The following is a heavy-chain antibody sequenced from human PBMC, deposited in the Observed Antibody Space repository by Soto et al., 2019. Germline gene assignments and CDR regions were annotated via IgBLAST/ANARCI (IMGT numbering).Heavy chain of an antibody. V-gene: IGHV3-33*01. D-gene: IGHD5-18*01. J-gene: IGHJ5*02. CDR3: ARDEVTAMDSRLSWFEP. Sequence: LRLSCAASGFTFSSYFMHWVRQAPGKGLEWVAVIWYDGSNKYYADSVKGRFTISRDNSKNTLYLQMNSLRAEDTAVYYCARDEVTAMDSRLSWFEPWGQGTLVTVSS. CDR2: IWYDGSNK. CDR1: GFTFSSYF.